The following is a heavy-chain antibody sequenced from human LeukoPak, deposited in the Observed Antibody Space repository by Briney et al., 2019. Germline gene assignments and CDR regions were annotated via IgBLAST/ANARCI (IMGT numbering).Heavy chain of an antibody. J-gene: IGHJ4*02. CDR2: VKQDGIET. D-gene: IGHD2-8*02. CDR3: ARDGTGFDY. Sequence: LPGGSLRLSCVASGFTVSRDWVSWFRQAPGKGLEWVASVKQDGIETQYVDSVKGRFTISRDNAKNSVYLQMNSLRVEDTAVYYCARDGTGFDYWGQGTLVTVSS. V-gene: IGHV3-7*01. CDR1: GFTVSRDW.